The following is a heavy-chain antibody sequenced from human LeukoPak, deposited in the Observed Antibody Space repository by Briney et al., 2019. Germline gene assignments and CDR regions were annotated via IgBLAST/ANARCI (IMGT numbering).Heavy chain of an antibody. CDR2: INGIGGAT. V-gene: IGHV3-23*01. CDR3: AKDRLGATGD. Sequence: GGSLRLSCAASGFSFRSYALNWVRQPPGKGLAWVSGINGIGGATYYADSVKGRFTIPRDNSKNTLHLQINSLRAEDTAIYYCAKDRLGATGDWGQGTLVTVSS. CDR1: GFSFRSYA. D-gene: IGHD7-27*01. J-gene: IGHJ4*02.